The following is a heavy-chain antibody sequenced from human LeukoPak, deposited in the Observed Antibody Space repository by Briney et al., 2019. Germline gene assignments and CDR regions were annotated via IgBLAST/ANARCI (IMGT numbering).Heavy chain of an antibody. CDR1: GASFSSSNYY. D-gene: IGHD3-3*01. V-gene: IGHV4-39*01. CDR3: AGRTGRSGWSKYFQY. CDR2: IFYGGGT. Sequence: SETLSLTCTVPGASFSSSNYYWGWLRQPPGKGLEWIGSIFYGGGTYHNPSLKSRVTISVDTSKNQFSLKMSSVTAADTAVYYCAGRTGRSGWSKYFQYWGQGTLVTVSS. J-gene: IGHJ1*01.